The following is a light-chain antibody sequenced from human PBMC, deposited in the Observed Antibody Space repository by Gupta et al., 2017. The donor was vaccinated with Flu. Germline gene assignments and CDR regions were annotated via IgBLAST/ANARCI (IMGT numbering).Light chain of an antibody. V-gene: IGKV3-11*01. CDR1: QSVSID. CDR3: QQRHNWPPLT. Sequence: EIVLTQSPATLSLSPGERATLSCRARQSVSIDLAWYQQKPGQAPRLRIYYASNRATGVPARFSGSGSGTDFTLTIAGLEPEDFAVYYCQQRHNWPPLTFGGGTKVEIK. CDR2: YAS. J-gene: IGKJ4*01.